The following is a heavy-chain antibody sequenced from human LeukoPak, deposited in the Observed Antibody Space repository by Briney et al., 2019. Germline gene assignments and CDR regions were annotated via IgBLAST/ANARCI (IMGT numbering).Heavy chain of an antibody. CDR3: ARDHRPWELLPPDAFDI. D-gene: IGHD1-26*01. J-gene: IGHJ3*02. V-gene: IGHV4-39*07. CDR1: GGSISSSSYY. CDR2: IYYSGST. Sequence: SETLSLTCTVSGGSISSSSYYWGWIRQPRGKGLEWIGSIYYSGSTYYNPSLKSRVTISVDTSKNQFSLKLSSVTAADTAVYYCARDHRPWELLPPDAFDIWGQGTMVTVSS.